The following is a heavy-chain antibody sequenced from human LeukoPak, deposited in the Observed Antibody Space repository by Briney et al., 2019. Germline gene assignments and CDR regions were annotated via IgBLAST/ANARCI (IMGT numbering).Heavy chain of an antibody. J-gene: IGHJ4*02. Sequence: ASVKVSCKASGGTFSSYAISWVRQAPGQGLERMGGIIPIFGAANSAQKFQGRVTITADESTSTAYMELSSLRSEDTAVYYCAKMEGYSYSDYWGQGTLVTVSS. CDR1: GGTFSSYA. V-gene: IGHV1-69*13. D-gene: IGHD3-10*01. CDR2: IIPIFGAA. CDR3: AKMEGYSYSDY.